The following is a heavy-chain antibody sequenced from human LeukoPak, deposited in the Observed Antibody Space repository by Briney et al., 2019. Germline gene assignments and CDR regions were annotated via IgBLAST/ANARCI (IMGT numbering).Heavy chain of an antibody. D-gene: IGHD3-22*01. CDR3: ASSTYYYDSSGYIF. CDR1: GFTFGSYG. CDR2: ISYDGSNK. V-gene: IGHV3-30*03. J-gene: IGHJ4*02. Sequence: GGSLRLSCAASGFTFGSYGMHWVRQAPGKGLEWVAVISYDGSNKYYADSVKGRFTISRDNSKNTLYLQMNSLRAEDTAVYYCASSTYYYDSSGYIFWGQGTLVTVSS.